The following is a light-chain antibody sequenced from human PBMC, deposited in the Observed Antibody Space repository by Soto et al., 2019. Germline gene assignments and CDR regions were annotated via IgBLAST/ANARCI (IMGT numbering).Light chain of an antibody. J-gene: IGKJ1*01. CDR2: DTS. CDR3: QQRSHWPMT. CDR1: QSVSSY. V-gene: IGKV3-11*01. Sequence: EIVLTQSPATLSLSPGERATISCRDSQSVSSYLAWYQQNPGQAPRLLIYDTSSRATGIPARFSGSGSGTDFTFTISSLEPEDFAVYYCQQRSHWPMTFGQGTKV.